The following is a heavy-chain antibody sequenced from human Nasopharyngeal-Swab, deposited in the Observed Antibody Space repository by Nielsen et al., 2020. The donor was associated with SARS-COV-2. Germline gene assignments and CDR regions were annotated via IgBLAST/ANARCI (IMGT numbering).Heavy chain of an antibody. CDR2: ISAYNGNT. D-gene: IGHD5-18*01. V-gene: IGHV1-18*01. J-gene: IGHJ6*02. CDR3: ARGAAKYYYYGMDV. Sequence: ASVKVSCKASGYTFTSYGISWVRQAPGQGLEWMGWISAYNGNTNYAQKLQGRVTMTTDTSTSTAYMELRRLRSDDTAVYYCARGAAKYYYYGMDVWGQGTTVTASS. CDR1: GYTFTSYG.